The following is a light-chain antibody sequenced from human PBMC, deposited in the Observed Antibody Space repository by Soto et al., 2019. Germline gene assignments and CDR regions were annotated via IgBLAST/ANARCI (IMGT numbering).Light chain of an antibody. CDR3: QQYGGPPEFT. Sequence: EIVLTQSPGTLSLSPGERATLSCRASQSVDSTYVAWYQQRPGQAPRLLIYGTSIMATGIPDRFIGSGSGTDFTLTITALEPEDFAVYYCQQYGGPPEFTFGPGTKVETK. CDR1: QSVDSTY. J-gene: IGKJ3*01. CDR2: GTS. V-gene: IGKV3-20*01.